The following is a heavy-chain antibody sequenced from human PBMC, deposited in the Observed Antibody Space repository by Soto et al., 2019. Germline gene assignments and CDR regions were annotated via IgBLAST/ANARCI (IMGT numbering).Heavy chain of an antibody. J-gene: IGHJ6*02. Sequence: PGGSLRLSCAASGFTFSSYAMSWVRQAPGKGLEWVSAISGSGGSTYYADSVKGRFTISRDNSKNTLYLQMNSLRAEDTAVYYCAKDARRYCSSTSCLYGMDVWGQGTTVTVS. CDR1: GFTFSSYA. D-gene: IGHD2-2*01. V-gene: IGHV3-23*01. CDR2: ISGSGGST. CDR3: AKDARRYCSSTSCLYGMDV.